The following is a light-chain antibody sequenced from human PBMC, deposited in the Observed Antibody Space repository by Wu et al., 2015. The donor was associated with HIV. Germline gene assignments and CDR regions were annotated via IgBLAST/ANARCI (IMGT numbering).Light chain of an antibody. V-gene: IGKV3-15*01. CDR1: QSITNN. CDR2: GTS. Sequence: EIVMTQSPATLSVSPGERATLSCRASQSITNNLAWYQQKPGQAPRLLFYGTSTRATGIPARFSGSGSGTEFTLTISSMQSEDFAVYYCQHYGHSVLFGGGTKVEIK. CDR3: QHYGHSVL. J-gene: IGKJ4*01.